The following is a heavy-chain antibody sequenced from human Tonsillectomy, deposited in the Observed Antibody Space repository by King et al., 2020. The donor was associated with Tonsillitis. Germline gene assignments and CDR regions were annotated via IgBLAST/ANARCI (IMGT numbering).Heavy chain of an antibody. CDR2: MYFSGST. CDR3: AGLQYSGSSSPKYYFDF. V-gene: IGHV4-39*01. J-gene: IGHJ4*02. CDR1: GGSVRSSSYY. D-gene: IGHD6-6*01. Sequence: QLQESGPGLVRPSETLSLTCTVSGGSVRSSSYYWGWIRQPPGKGLEWIATMYFSGSTYHNPSLKSRVTTSVDTSKSQFSLSLSSVTAADTAVYYCAGLQYSGSSSPKYYFDFWGQGTLVTVSS.